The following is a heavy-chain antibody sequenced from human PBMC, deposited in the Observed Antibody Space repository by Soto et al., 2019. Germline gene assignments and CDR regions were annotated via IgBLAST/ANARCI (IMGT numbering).Heavy chain of an antibody. J-gene: IGHJ4*02. CDR2: IIPIFGTA. CDR3: ASPNNKYCDSSGYSVIFDY. Sequence: SVKVSCKASGGTFSSYAISWVRQAPGQGLEWTGGIIPIFGTANYAQKFQGRVTITADESTSTAYMELTSLRSEDTAVYYCASPNNKYCDSSGYSVIFDYWGQGSLVTVSS. CDR1: GGTFSSYA. D-gene: IGHD3-22*01. V-gene: IGHV1-69*13.